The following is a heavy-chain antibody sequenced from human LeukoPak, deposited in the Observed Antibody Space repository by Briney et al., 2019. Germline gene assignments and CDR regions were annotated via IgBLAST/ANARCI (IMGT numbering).Heavy chain of an antibody. CDR3: ARVVAYGSGSDLRGIYWFDP. J-gene: IGHJ5*02. D-gene: IGHD3-10*01. CDR2: IYSGGST. V-gene: IGHV3-53*01. Sequence: GGSLRLSCAASGFTVSSNYMTWVRQAPGKGLEWVSVIYSGGSTYYADSVKGRFTISRDNSKNTLYLQMNSLRAEDTAVYYCARVVAYGSGSDLRGIYWFDPWGQGTLVTVSS. CDR1: GFTVSSNY.